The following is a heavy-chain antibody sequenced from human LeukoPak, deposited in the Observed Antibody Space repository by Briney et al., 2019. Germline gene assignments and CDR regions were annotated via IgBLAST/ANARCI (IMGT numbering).Heavy chain of an antibody. CDR2: INHSGST. CDR3: ASAIAVAGLRGDYFDY. CDR1: GWYFSGYY. V-gene: IGHV4-34*01. J-gene: IGHJ4*02. Sequence: PSETLSLTCAVYGWYFSGYYWSWIRQPPGKGLEWIGEINHSGSTNYNPSLKSRVTISVDTSKNQFSLKLSSVTAADTAVYYCASAIAVAGLRGDYFDYWGQGTLVTVSS. D-gene: IGHD6-19*01.